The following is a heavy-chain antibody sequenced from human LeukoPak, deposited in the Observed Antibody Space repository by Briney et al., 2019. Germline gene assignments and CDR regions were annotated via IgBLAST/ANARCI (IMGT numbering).Heavy chain of an antibody. V-gene: IGHV4-59*08. CDR1: GGSISSYY. CDR2: IYYSGST. Sequence: SETLSLTCTVSGGSISSYYWSWIRQPPGKGLEWIGYIYYSGSTNYNPSLKSRVTISVDTSKNQFSLKLSSVTAADTAVYYCARLPEYNYYYGMDVWGQGTTVTVSS. J-gene: IGHJ6*02. D-gene: IGHD2/OR15-2a*01. CDR3: ARLPEYNYYYGMDV.